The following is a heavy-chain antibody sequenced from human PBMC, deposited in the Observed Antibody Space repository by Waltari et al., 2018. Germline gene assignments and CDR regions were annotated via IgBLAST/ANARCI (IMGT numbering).Heavy chain of an antibody. CDR3: ARTPAIAAAADY. Sequence: QVQLQESGPGLVKPSETLSLTCTFSGGSISSHYWSWIRQPPGKGLEWIGYIYYSGSTNYNPSHKSRVTISVDTSKNQFSLKLSSVTAADTAVYYCARTPAIAAAADYWGQGTLVTVSS. D-gene: IGHD6-13*01. J-gene: IGHJ4*02. CDR1: GGSISSHY. CDR2: IYYSGST. V-gene: IGHV4-59*11.